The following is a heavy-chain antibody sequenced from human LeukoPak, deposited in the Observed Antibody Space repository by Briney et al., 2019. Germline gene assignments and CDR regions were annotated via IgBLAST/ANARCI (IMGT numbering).Heavy chain of an antibody. Sequence: ASVKVSCKASGYTFTSYYMHWVRQAPGQGLEWMGIINPSGGSTSYAQKLQGRVTMTTDTSTSTAYMELRSLRSDDTAVYYCARDLYQLPFNWFDPWGQGTLVTVSS. CDR2: INPSGGST. J-gene: IGHJ5*02. CDR3: ARDLYQLPFNWFDP. CDR1: GYTFTSYY. D-gene: IGHD2-2*01. V-gene: IGHV1-46*01.